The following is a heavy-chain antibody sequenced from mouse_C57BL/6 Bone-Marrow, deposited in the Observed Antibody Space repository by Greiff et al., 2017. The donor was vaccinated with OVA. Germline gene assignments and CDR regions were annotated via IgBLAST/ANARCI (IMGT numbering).Heavy chain of an antibody. D-gene: IGHD2-4*01. J-gene: IGHJ3*01. CDR3: ARYDYSFAY. V-gene: IGHV1-61*01. CDR1: GYTFTSYW. Sequence: VQLQQPGAELVRPGSSVKLSCKASGYTFTSYWMDWVKQRPGQGLEWIGNIYPSDSETHYNQKFKDKATLTVDKSSSTAYMQLSSLTSENSAVYYCARYDYSFAYWGQGTLVTVSA. CDR2: IYPSDSET.